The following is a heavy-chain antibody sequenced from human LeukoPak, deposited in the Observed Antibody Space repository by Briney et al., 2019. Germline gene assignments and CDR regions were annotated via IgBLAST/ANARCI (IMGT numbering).Heavy chain of an antibody. CDR2: MNPNSGNT. D-gene: IGHD3-10*01. V-gene: IGHV1-8*03. J-gene: IGHJ4*02. CDR3: ARRSAYGSGTYYVDY. Sequence: GASVKVSCKASGYTFTSYDINWVRQATGQGLEWLGWMNPNSGNTGYAQKFQGRVTITRNTSITTTYMELSSLRSEDTAVYYCARRSAYGSGTYYVDYWGQGTLVTVSS. CDR1: GYTFTSYD.